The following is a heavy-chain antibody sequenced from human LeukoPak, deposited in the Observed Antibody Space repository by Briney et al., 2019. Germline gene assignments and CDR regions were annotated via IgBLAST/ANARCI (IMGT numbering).Heavy chain of an antibody. Sequence: SETLSLTCAVPGDSISSGRYSWSCIRQPPGKGLEWIGYIYHSGSTYYNPSLKRRVTISVDRSKNQFSLKLSSVTAADTAVYYCARFGSGSWGSWFDPWGRGTLVTVSS. V-gene: IGHV4-30-2*01. CDR2: IYHSGST. D-gene: IGHD3-10*01. CDR3: ARFGSGSWGSWFDP. CDR1: GDSISSGRYS. J-gene: IGHJ5*02.